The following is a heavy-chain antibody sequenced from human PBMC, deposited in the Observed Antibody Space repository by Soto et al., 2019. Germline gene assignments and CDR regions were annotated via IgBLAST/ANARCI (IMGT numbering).Heavy chain of an antibody. CDR2: VSFDGSNK. CDR3: ARDQTGITTAGGGRIDH. Sequence: QVQLVESGGGGVKPGGSLKLSCAASGFTFSTNALHWVRQPPGKGLECVAIVSFDGSNKYYADSVKGRFTISRDNSKNTLYLQMSGLTPEDTAFYYCARDQTGITTAGGGRIDHWGQGTLVTVSS. V-gene: IGHV3-30-3*01. D-gene: IGHD6-13*01. J-gene: IGHJ4*02. CDR1: GFTFSTNA.